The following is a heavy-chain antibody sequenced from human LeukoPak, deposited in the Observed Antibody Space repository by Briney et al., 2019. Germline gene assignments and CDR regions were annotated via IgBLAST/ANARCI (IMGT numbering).Heavy chain of an antibody. V-gene: IGHV1-2*02. CDR1: GYTFTGYY. J-gene: IGHJ4*02. D-gene: IGHD3-22*01. Sequence: ASVKVSCKASGYTFTGYYMHWVRQAPGQGLEWMGWINPNSGGTNYAQKFQGRVTMTRDTSISTAYMELSRLRSDDTAVYYCTYYYDSSGYWGSDYWGQGTLVTVSS. CDR2: INPNSGGT. CDR3: TYYYDSSGYWGSDY.